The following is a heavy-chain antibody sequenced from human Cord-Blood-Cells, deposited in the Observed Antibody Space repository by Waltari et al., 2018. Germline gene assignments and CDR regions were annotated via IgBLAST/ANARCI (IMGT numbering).Heavy chain of an antibody. CDR2: IYYSGST. CDR3: ARGYSSSWYLYFDY. D-gene: IGHD6-13*01. Sequence: QVQLQESGPGLVKPSQTLSLTCTVSGGTISSGGSYWSWIRQHPGKGLEWIGYIYYSGSTYYNPSLKSRVTISVDTSKNQFSLKLSSVTAADTAVYYCARGYSSSWYLYFDYWGQGTLVTVSS. J-gene: IGHJ4*02. CDR1: GGTISSGGSY. V-gene: IGHV4-31*03.